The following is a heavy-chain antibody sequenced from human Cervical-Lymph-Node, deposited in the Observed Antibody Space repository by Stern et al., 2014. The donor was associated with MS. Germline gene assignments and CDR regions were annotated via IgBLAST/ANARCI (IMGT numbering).Heavy chain of an antibody. CDR1: CGSISSYY. CDR3: ARGAGWFDP. J-gene: IGHJ5*02. CDR2: IYYSGST. V-gene: IGHV4-59*01. Sequence: QEQLQDSGPGMVKPSETLSLTCTVSCGSISSYYWSWIPQPPGKGLEWIGYIYYSGSTNYSPSLKSRVTISVDTSKNKFSLKLSSVTAADTAVYYCARGAGWFDPWGQGTLVTVSS.